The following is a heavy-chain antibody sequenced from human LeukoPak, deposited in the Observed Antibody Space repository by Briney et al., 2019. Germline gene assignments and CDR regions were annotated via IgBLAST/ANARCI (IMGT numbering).Heavy chain of an antibody. CDR1: GYTFTTYN. CDR2: ISGYNGNT. J-gene: IGHJ3*02. Sequence: ASVKVSCKASGYTFTTYNINWVRQAPGQGLEWMGWISGYNGNTNYAQKLQGRVTITADKSTSTAYMELSSLKSEDTAVYYCARDAFDIWGQGTMVTVSS. V-gene: IGHV1-18*01. CDR3: ARDAFDI.